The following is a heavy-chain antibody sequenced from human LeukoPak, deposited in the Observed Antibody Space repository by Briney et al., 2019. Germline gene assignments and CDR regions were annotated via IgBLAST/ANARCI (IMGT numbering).Heavy chain of an antibody. CDR2: ISGSGGST. J-gene: IGHJ4*02. D-gene: IGHD3-22*01. CDR1: GFTFSSYA. Sequence: PGGSLRLSCAASGFTFSSYAMSWVRQAPGKGLEWVSAISGSGGSTYYADSVKGRFTISRDNSKNTLYLQMNSLRAEDTAVYYCAKERVYYYDSSGYLTPSGEYFDYCGQRTLVTVSS. V-gene: IGHV3-23*01. CDR3: AKERVYYYDSSGYLTPSGEYFDY.